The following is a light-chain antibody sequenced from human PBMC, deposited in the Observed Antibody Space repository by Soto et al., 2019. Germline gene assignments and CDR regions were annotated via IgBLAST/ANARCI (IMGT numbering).Light chain of an antibody. V-gene: IGLV2-8*01. Sequence: QSALTQPPSASGSPGQSVTISCTGTSSDVGGYNYVSWYQQHPGKDPKLMIYEVNKRPSGVPDRFSGSKSGNTASLTVSGLQAEDEGDYYCSSHAGSKRVFGTGTKLTVL. CDR2: EVN. CDR3: SSHAGSKRV. CDR1: SSDVGGYNY. J-gene: IGLJ1*01.